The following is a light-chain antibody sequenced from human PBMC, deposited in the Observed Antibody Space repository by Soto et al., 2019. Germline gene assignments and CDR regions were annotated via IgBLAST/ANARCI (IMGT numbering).Light chain of an antibody. V-gene: IGLV4-69*01. Sequence: QSVLTQSPSASASLGASVKLTCTLSSAHSSYAIAWHQQQPEKGPRYLMKLNSDGSHSKGDGIPDRFSGSSSGAERYLTIASLQSVDEGDYYCQAWGTGNRVVFGGGTKLTFL. CDR1: SAHSSYA. CDR3: QAWGTGNRVV. CDR2: LNSDGSH. J-gene: IGLJ2*01.